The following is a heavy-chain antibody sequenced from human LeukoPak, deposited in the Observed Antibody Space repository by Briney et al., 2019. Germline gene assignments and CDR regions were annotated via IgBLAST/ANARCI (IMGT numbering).Heavy chain of an antibody. J-gene: IGHJ5*02. CDR1: GFTFSSYS. CDR3: ASDPVHCSSTSCPPA. Sequence: GGSLRLSCAASGFTFSSYSMNWVRQAPGKGPEWVSSISSSSSYIYYADSVKGRFTISRDNAKNSLYLQMNSLRAEDTAVYYCASDPVHCSSTSCPPAWGQGTLVTVSS. CDR2: ISSSSSYI. D-gene: IGHD2-2*01. V-gene: IGHV3-21*01.